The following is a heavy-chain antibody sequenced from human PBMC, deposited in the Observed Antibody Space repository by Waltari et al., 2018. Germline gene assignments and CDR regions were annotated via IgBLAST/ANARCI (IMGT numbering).Heavy chain of an antibody. CDR1: GLSLSSRGVS. CDR3: GHRRLEQAFDV. D-gene: IGHD1-1*01. V-gene: IGHV2-5*02. CDR2: IYWDDDA. Sequence: QITLEESGPTLVKPTQTLTLTCTLSGLSLSSRGVSVGWLRQPPGKTLVWLALIYWDDDARYSPALRSRLTITKDNSKNQMVLTMTDVRPDDTATYYCGHRRLEQAFDVWGHGTMVTVSS. J-gene: IGHJ3*01.